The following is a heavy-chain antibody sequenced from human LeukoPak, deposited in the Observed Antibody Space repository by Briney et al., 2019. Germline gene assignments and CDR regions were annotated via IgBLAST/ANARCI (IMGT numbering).Heavy chain of an antibody. Sequence: ASVKVSCKASGYTFTSYGISWVRQAPGQGLEWMGWISAYNGNTNYAQKLQGRVTMTTDTSTSTAYMELRSLRSDDTAVYYCARDSRTYYYDSSGRFDPWGQGTLVTVPS. CDR3: ARDSRTYYYDSSGRFDP. J-gene: IGHJ5*02. D-gene: IGHD3-22*01. CDR2: ISAYNGNT. CDR1: GYTFTSYG. V-gene: IGHV1-18*01.